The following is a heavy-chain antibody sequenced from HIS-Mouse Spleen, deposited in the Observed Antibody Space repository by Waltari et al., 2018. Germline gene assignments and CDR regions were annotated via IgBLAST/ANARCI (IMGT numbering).Heavy chain of an antibody. CDR2: SYYSGYP. V-gene: IGHV4-39*07. D-gene: IGHD6-13*01. Sequence: QLQLQESGPGLVKPSETLSLTCTVSGGSISSSSYYWGWIRQPPGKGLEWIGSSYYSGYPYYNPSLKSGVTISVDTSKNQFSLKLSSVTAADTAVYYCAREIPYSSSWYDWYFDLWGRGTLVTVSS. CDR1: GGSISSSSYY. J-gene: IGHJ2*01. CDR3: AREIPYSSSWYDWYFDL.